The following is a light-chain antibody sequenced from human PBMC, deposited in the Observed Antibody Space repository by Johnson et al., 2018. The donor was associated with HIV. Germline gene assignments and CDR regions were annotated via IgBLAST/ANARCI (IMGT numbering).Light chain of an antibody. V-gene: IGLV1-51*01. J-gene: IGLJ1*01. Sequence: QPVLTQPPSVSAAPGQKVTISCSGSTSNIGDNYVSWYRQLPGTAPKLLISANDKRPSGIPDRFSGSKSGTSATLGITGLQTGDEADYSCGTWDVSLSAYVFGTGTEVTVL. CDR1: TSNIGDNY. CDR3: GTWDVSLSAYV. CDR2: AND.